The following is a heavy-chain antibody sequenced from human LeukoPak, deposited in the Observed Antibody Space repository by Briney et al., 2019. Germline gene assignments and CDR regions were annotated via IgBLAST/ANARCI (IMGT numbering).Heavy chain of an antibody. J-gene: IGHJ3*02. V-gene: IGHV4-59*01. CDR3: ARAPNGFGAFDI. CDR1: GGSMRSYY. D-gene: IGHD2-8*01. CDR2: IYYSGST. Sequence: SETLSLTCTVSGGSMRSYYWVWIRQPPGKGLEWIGYIYYSGSTDYNPSLKSRVTISVDTSKNQFSLKRNSVTAADTAVYYCARAPNGFGAFDIWGPGTMVTVSS.